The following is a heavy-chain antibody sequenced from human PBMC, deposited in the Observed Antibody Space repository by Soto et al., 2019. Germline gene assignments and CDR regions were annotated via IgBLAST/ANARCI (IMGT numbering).Heavy chain of an antibody. CDR3: ARDSGGGNSDYFQH. V-gene: IGHV4-31*03. CDR2: IYYSGST. CDR1: GGSISSGGYY. J-gene: IGHJ1*01. D-gene: IGHD2-21*02. Sequence: QVQLQESGPGLVKPSQTLSLTCTVSGGSISSGGYYWSWIRQHPGKGLEWIGYIYYSGSTYYNPSLKSRVTISVDTSKNQFALKLSSVTAADTAVYYCARDSGGGNSDYFQHWGQGTLVTVSS.